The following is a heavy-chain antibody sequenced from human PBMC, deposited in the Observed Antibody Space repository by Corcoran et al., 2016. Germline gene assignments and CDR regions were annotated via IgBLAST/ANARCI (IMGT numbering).Heavy chain of an antibody. CDR3: ARVGIYYYDLAGWFDP. V-gene: IGHV4-31*03. J-gene: IGHJ5*02. D-gene: IGHD3-22*01. CDR1: GGSISSGGYY. CDR2: IYYSGST. Sequence: QVQLQESGPGLVKPSQTLSLTCTVSGGSISSGGYYWSWIRQHPGKGLEWIGYIYYSGSTYYNPSLKSRVTISVETSKNQFSLKLSSVTAADTAVYYCARVGIYYYDLAGWFDPWGQGTLVTVSS.